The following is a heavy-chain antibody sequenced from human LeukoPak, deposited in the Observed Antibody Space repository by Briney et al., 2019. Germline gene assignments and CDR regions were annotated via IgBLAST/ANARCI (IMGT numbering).Heavy chain of an antibody. J-gene: IGHJ4*02. CDR3: AKGHYDGDHPHYDGGSVDS. CDR1: EYTFTDYY. D-gene: IGHD2-21*01. Sequence: ASVKVSCKALEYTFTDYYIHRVRQAPGQGLEWMGWINPKSGGRDTNYAQKFRGRVTMTTDTSISTAYMELSRLRSDDTAVYFCAKGHYDGDHPHYDGGSVDSWGQGTHITVSS. CDR2: INPKSGGRDT. V-gene: IGHV1-2*02.